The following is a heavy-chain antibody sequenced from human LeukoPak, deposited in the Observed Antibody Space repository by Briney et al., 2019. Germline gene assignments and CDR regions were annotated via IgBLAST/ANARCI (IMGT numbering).Heavy chain of an antibody. CDR2: INPNSGGT. CDR1: GYTFTGYY. CDR3: ARVTTVVTPDFDY. Sequence: ASVKVSCKASGYTFTGYYMHWVRQAPGQGLEWMGWINPNSGGTNYAQKFQGRVTMTRDTSISTAYMELSRLRSDDTAVYYCARVTTVVTPDFDYWGQGTLVTVSS. J-gene: IGHJ4*02. D-gene: IGHD4-23*01. V-gene: IGHV1-2*02.